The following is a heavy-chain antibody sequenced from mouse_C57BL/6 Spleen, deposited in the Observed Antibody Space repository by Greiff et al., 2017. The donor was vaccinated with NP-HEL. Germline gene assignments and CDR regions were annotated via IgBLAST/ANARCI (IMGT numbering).Heavy chain of an antibody. CDR1: GYAFSSSW. J-gene: IGHJ3*01. CDR3: ANWDVPFAY. D-gene: IGHD4-1*01. Sequence: QVQLQQSGPELVKPGASVKISCKASGYAFSSSWMNWVKQRPGKGLEWIGRIYPGDGDTNYNGKFKGKATLTADKSSSTAYMQLSSLTSEDSAVYFCANWDVPFAYWGQGTLVTVSA. V-gene: IGHV1-82*01. CDR2: IYPGDGDT.